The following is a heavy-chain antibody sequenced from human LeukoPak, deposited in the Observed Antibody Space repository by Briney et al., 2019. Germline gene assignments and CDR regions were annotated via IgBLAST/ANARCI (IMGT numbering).Heavy chain of an antibody. CDR3: ARERMDSSSWYFDY. V-gene: IGHV3-21*01. Sequence: GGSLRLSCAASGFTFSSYSMNWVRQAPGKGLEWVSSISSSSSYIYYADSVKGRFTISRDSAKNSLYLQMNSLRAEDTAVYYCARERMDSSSWYFDYWGQGTLVTVSS. J-gene: IGHJ4*02. D-gene: IGHD6-13*01. CDR1: GFTFSSYS. CDR2: ISSSSSYI.